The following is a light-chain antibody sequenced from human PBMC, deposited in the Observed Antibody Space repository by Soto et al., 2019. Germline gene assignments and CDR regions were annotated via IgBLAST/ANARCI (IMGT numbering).Light chain of an antibody. CDR1: SSDVGGYNY. V-gene: IGLV2-14*01. J-gene: IGLJ2*01. CDR3: SSYTSSSTLVV. CDR2: DVT. Sequence: QSALTQPASVSWSPGQSITISCTGTSSDVGGYNYVSWYQPHPGKAPKLMIYDVTDRPSGVSNRLSGYKSDNTASLTISGLHYEDEADYSCSSYTSSSTLVVFGGGTKLTVL.